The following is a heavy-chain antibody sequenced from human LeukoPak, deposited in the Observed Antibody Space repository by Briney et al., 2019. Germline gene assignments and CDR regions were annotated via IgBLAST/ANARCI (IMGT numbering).Heavy chain of an antibody. V-gene: IGHV1-18*01. CDR2: ISAYNGNT. Sequence: ASVKVSCKASGYTFTSYGISWVRQAPGQGLEWMGRISAYNGNTNYAQKLQGRVTMTTDTSTSTAYMELRSLRSDDTAVYYCARGRQLWYHDAFDIWGQGTMVTVSS. CDR1: GYTFTSYG. CDR3: ARGRQLWYHDAFDI. J-gene: IGHJ3*02. D-gene: IGHD5-18*01.